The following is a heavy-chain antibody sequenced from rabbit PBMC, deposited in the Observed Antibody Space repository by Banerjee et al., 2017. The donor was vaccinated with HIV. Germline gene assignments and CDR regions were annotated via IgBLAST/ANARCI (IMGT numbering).Heavy chain of an antibody. CDR3: WREDNDGGGPFDL. CDR2: INSNTGNT. CDR1: GFFFSGNYW. D-gene: IGHD2-1*01. V-gene: IGHV1S40*01. J-gene: IGHJ4*01. Sequence: QSLEESGGDLVKPGASLTLTCTASGFFFSGNYWISWVRQAPGKGLEWIACINSNTGNTVYASWAKGPFTISKTSSTTVTLQMTSLTAADTATYFCWREDNDGGGPFDLWGQGTLVTVS.